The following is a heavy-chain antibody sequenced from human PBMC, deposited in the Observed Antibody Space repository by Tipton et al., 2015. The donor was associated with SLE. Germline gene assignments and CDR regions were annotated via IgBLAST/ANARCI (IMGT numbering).Heavy chain of an antibody. CDR2: VYYSGST. J-gene: IGHJ2*01. Sequence: GLVKPSETLSLTCSVSGDSITAYYWSWIRQPPGKGLEWIGYVYYSGSTNYNPSLKSRLTISVDTSKKQFSLKLSSVTAADTAVYYCARAGYYDFWSGSYRPYWYFDLWGRGTLVTVSS. V-gene: IGHV4-59*01. CDR3: ARAGYYDFWSGSYRPYWYFDL. CDR1: GDSITAYY. D-gene: IGHD3-3*01.